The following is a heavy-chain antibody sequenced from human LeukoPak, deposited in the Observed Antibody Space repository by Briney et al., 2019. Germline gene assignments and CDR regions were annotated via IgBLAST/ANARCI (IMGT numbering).Heavy chain of an antibody. CDR2: IYHSGST. V-gene: IGHV4-38-2*02. CDR1: GYSISSGYY. J-gene: IGHJ4*02. D-gene: IGHD3-22*01. CDR3: ARRSYDSSGYPAYYFDY. Sequence: SETLSLTCTVSGYSISSGYYWGWIRQPPGKGLEWIGSIYHSGSTNYNPSLKSRVTISVDTSKNQFSLKLSSVTAADTAVYYCARRSYDSSGYPAYYFDYWGQGTLVTVSS.